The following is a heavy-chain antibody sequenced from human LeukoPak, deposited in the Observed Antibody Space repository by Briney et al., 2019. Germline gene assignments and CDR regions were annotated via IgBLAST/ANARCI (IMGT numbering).Heavy chain of an antibody. CDR2: ISAYNGDT. D-gene: IGHD6-6*01. Sequence: GASVKVSCKASGYTFTNYGINWVRQAPGQGLEWVGWISAYNGDTIYAQRLQGRVTMTTDTYTSTAYMELRSLRSDDTAVYYCAKAGSSEAFDIWGQGTMVTVSS. V-gene: IGHV1-18*01. CDR1: GYTFTNYG. CDR3: AKAGSSEAFDI. J-gene: IGHJ3*02.